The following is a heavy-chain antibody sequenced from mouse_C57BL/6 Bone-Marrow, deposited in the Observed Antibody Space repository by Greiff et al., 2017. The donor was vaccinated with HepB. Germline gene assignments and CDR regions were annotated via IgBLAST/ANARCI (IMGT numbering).Heavy chain of an antibody. J-gene: IGHJ4*01. CDR2: IWSGGST. D-gene: IGHD1-1*01. Sequence: VKLMESGPGLVQPSQSLSITCTVSGFSLTSYGVHWVRQSPGKGLEWLGVIWSGGSTDYNAAFISRLSISKDNSKSQVFFKMNSLHADDTAIYYCARDYYGSSYAMDYWGQGTSVTVSS. V-gene: IGHV2-2*01. CDR3: ARDYYGSSYAMDY. CDR1: GFSLTSYG.